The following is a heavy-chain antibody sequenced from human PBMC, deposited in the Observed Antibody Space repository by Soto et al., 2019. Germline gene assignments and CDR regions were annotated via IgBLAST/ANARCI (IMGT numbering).Heavy chain of an antibody. CDR2: ISYDGSNK. V-gene: IGHV3-30-3*01. CDR3: ARGAHYYDSSGDRTYYYYGMDV. CDR1: GFTFSSYA. D-gene: IGHD3-22*01. J-gene: IGHJ6*02. Sequence: GGSLRLSCAASGFTFSSYAMHWVRQAPGKGLEWVAVISYDGSNKYYADSVKGRFTISRDNSKNTLYLQMNSLRAEDTAVYYCARGAHYYDSSGDRTYYYYGMDVWGQGTTVTVSS.